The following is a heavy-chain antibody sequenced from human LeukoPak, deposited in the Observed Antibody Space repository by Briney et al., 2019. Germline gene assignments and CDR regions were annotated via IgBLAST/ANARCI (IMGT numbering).Heavy chain of an antibody. V-gene: IGHV4-34*01. Sequence: SETLSLTCAVYGGSFSGYYWSWIRQPPGKGLEWIGEINHSGSTNYNPSLKSRVTISVDTSKNHFSLKLSSVTAADTAVYYCARAAGYCSGGSCYFGYWGQGTLVTVSS. CDR2: INHSGST. D-gene: IGHD2-15*01. J-gene: IGHJ4*02. CDR3: ARAAGYCSGGSCYFGY. CDR1: GGSFSGYY.